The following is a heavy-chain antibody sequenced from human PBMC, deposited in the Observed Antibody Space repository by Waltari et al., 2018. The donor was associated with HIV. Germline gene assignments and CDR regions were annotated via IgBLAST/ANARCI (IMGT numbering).Heavy chain of an antibody. J-gene: IGHJ4*02. D-gene: IGHD3-3*02. CDR1: GGSISSGGSY. CDR2: IYYSGST. Sequence: QVQLQESGPGLVKPSQTLYLTCTVSGGSISSGGSYWSWIRQHPGKGMEWIWYIYYSGSTYYYPSLKSRVTISVDTSKNQFSLKLSSVTAADTAVYYCARELIPHLTIDYWGQGTLVTVSS. V-gene: IGHV4-31*03. CDR3: ARELIPHLTIDY.